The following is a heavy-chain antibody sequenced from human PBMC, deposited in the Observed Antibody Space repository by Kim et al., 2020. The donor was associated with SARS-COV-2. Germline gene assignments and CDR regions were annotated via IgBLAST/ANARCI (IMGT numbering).Heavy chain of an antibody. CDR3: TRHGSVVVRNSYYYGMDV. Sequence: GGSLRLSCAASGFTFSGSAMHWVRQASGKGLEWVGRIRSKANSYATAYAASVKGRFTISRDDSKNTAYLQMNSLKTEDTAVYYCTRHGSVVVRNSYYYGMDVWGQGTTVTVSS. D-gene: IGHD3-22*01. J-gene: IGHJ6*02. V-gene: IGHV3-73*01. CDR1: GFTFSGSA. CDR2: IRSKANSYAT.